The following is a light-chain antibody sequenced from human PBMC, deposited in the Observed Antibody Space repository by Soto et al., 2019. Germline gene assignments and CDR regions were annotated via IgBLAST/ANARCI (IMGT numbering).Light chain of an antibody. CDR2: EVT. J-gene: IGLJ1*01. Sequence: QSALTQPAAVSGSPGQSITISCTGTSSDVGGYNCVSWFQQHPDKAPKLIISEVTNRPSGVSDRFSGSKSGNTASLTISGLQAEDEADYYCSSYSGRSTYVFGSGTKV. V-gene: IGLV2-14*01. CDR3: SSYSGRSTYV. CDR1: SSDVGGYNC.